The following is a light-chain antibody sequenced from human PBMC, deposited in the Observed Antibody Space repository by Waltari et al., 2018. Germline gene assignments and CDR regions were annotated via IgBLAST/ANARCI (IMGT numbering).Light chain of an antibody. CDR3: QHYDGVPPWT. V-gene: IGKV1-33*01. CDR1: RDINNY. J-gene: IGKJ1*01. CDR2: DAS. Sequence: DIQMTQSPSSLSASVGDRVTITCQASRDINNYLNWYQQKPGKAPKLLNYDASTLETGVPSRFSGGGSGTDFVFTISRLQPEDIATYYCQHYDGVPPWTFGQGTRVDFK.